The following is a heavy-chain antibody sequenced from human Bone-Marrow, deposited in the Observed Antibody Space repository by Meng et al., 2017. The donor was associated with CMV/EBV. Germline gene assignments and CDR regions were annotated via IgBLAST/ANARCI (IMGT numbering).Heavy chain of an antibody. Sequence: GESLKISCAASGFTFSSYSMNWVRQAPGKGLEWVSSISSSSSYIYYADSVKGRFTISRDNAKNSLYLQMNSLRAEDTAVYYCASLVVVPAAIPYYYGMDVWGQGTTVTSP. V-gene: IGHV3-21*01. CDR1: GFTFSSYS. CDR3: ASLVVVPAAIPYYYGMDV. J-gene: IGHJ6*02. D-gene: IGHD2-2*02. CDR2: ISSSSSYI.